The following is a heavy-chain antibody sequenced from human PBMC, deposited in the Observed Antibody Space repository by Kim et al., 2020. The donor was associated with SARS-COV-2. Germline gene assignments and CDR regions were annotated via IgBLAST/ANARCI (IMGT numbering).Heavy chain of an antibody. CDR2: IWYDGSNK. J-gene: IGHJ4*02. CDR1: GFTFSSYG. Sequence: GGSLRLSCAASGFTFSSYGMHWVRQAPGKGLEWVAVIWYDGSNKYYADSVKGRFTISRDNSKNTLYLQMNSLRAEDTAVYYCAKGYPDPHFDYWGQGTLVTVSS. D-gene: IGHD1-1*01. CDR3: AKGYPDPHFDY. V-gene: IGHV3-33*06.